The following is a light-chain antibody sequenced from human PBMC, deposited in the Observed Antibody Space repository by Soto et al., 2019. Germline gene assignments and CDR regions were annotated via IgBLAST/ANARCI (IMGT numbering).Light chain of an antibody. V-gene: IGKV3-15*01. Sequence: EIVMTQSPATLSVSPGERATLSCRASQSVSSNLAWYQQKPGQAPRLLIYGASTRATGIPARFSGSGSGTEYTLTIGSLRSEDFAVYYCQQYNNWPPWTLGQGTKVDSK. CDR3: QQYNNWPPWT. J-gene: IGKJ1*01. CDR2: GAS. CDR1: QSVSSN.